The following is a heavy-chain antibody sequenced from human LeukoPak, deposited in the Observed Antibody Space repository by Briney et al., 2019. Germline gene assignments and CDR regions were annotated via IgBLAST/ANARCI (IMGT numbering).Heavy chain of an antibody. CDR1: GFTVSSNY. V-gene: IGHV3-53*01. CDR2: IYSGGST. Sequence: GGSLRLSCAASGFTVSSNYMSWVRQAPGKGLEWVSVIYSGGSTYYADSVKGRFTISRDNSKNTLYLQMNSLRAEDTAVYYCASRDYYDSSGYHDAFDIWGQGTMVTVSS. J-gene: IGHJ3*02. D-gene: IGHD3-22*01. CDR3: ASRDYYDSSGYHDAFDI.